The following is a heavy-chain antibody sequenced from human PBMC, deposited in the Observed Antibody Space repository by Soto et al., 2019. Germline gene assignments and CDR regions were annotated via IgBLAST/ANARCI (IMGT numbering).Heavy chain of an antibody. CDR1: GYIFTNYG. D-gene: IGHD6-13*01. J-gene: IGHJ4*02. V-gene: IGHV1-18*01. Sequence: QVQLVQSGAEVRKPGASVNVSCKTSGYIFTNYGVAWVRQAPGQGLELVAWISGYNGYPKHTQKFQGRVTVTTDTTTRTGYMELRNLRSGDTAVYYCARASAGALYDFWGQGTRVTVSS. CDR3: ARASAGALYDF. CDR2: ISGYNGYP.